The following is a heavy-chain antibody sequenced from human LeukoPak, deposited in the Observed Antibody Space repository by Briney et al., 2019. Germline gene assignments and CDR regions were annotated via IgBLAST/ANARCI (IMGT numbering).Heavy chain of an antibody. CDR2: IYPGDSDT. D-gene: IGHD3-22*01. V-gene: IGHV5-51*01. Sequence: GESLKISCKGSGYSFTSYWIGWVRQMPGKGLGWMGIIYPGDSDTRYSPSFQGQVTISADKSISTAYLQWSSLKASDTAMYYCARHGPTYYYDSSGSMGDYWGQGTLVTVSS. J-gene: IGHJ4*02. CDR1: GYSFTSYW. CDR3: ARHGPTYYYDSSGSMGDY.